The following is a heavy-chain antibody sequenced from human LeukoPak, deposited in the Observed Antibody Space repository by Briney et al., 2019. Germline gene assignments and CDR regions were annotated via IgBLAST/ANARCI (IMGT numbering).Heavy chain of an antibody. Sequence: SVKVSCKASGYTFTSYGISWVRQAPGQGLEWMGRIIPILGIANYAQKFQGRVTITADKSTSTAYMELSSLRSEDTAVYYCASGPSNYDFWSGYSMPDYWGQGTLVTVSS. D-gene: IGHD3-3*01. V-gene: IGHV1-69*04. CDR1: GYTFTSYG. J-gene: IGHJ4*02. CDR3: ASGPSNYDFWSGYSMPDY. CDR2: IIPILGIA.